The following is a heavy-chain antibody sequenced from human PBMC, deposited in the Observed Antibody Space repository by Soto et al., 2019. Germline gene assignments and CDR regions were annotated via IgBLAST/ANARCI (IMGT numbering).Heavy chain of an antibody. J-gene: IGHJ6*03. CDR1: GFTFSSYS. D-gene: IGHD3-3*01. CDR2: ISSSSSTI. Sequence: GGSLRLSCAASGFTFSSYSMNWVRQAPGKGLEWVSYISSSSSTIYYADSVKGRFTISRDNAKNSLYLQMNSLRAEDTAVYYCARLTIFGVVTDYYYYMDVWGKGTTVTVSS. V-gene: IGHV3-48*01. CDR3: ARLTIFGVVTDYYYYMDV.